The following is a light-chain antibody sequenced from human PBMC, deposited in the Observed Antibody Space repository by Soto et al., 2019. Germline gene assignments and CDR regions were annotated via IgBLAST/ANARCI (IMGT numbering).Light chain of an antibody. Sequence: IQMPQSPSSLSASVGARLTITGRASQTIFSWLAWYQQKPGTPPKLLIYKASTLQSGVPSRFSGSGSGTEFTLTISSLQPDDIATYYCQQYHSYSRTFGQGTKVDIK. J-gene: IGKJ1*01. CDR2: KAS. CDR3: QQYHSYSRT. V-gene: IGKV1-5*03. CDR1: QTIFSW.